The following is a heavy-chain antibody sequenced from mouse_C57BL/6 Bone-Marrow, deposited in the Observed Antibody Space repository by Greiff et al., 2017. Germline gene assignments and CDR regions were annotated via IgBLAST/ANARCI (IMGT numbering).Heavy chain of an antibody. CDR3: TTGITTVVAGGGYWYFDV. D-gene: IGHD1-1*01. CDR2: IDPENGDP. CDR1: GFNIKDDY. Sequence: EVQLQQSGAELVRPGASVKLSCTASGFNIKDDYMHWVKQRPEQGLEWIGWIDPENGDPEYASKFQGKATITADTSSNTAYLQLSSLTSEDTAVYYCTTGITTVVAGGGYWYFDVWGTGTTVTVSS. J-gene: IGHJ1*03. V-gene: IGHV14-4*01.